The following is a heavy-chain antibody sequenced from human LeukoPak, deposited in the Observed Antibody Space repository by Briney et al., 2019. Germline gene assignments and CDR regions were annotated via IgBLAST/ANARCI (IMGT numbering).Heavy chain of an antibody. J-gene: IGHJ5*02. CDR2: INHSGST. CDR3: ARRPVGATRTWFDP. CDR1: GGSISSGDYY. V-gene: IGHV4-39*07. D-gene: IGHD1-26*01. Sequence: PSETLSLTCTVSGGSISSGDYYWSWIRQPPGKGLEWIGEINHSGSTNYNPSLKSRVTISVDTSKNQFSLKLSSVTAADTAVYYCARRPVGATRTWFDPWGQGTLVTVSS.